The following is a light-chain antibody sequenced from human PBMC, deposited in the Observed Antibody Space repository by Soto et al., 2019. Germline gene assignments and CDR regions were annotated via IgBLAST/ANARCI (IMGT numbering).Light chain of an antibody. CDR3: SSYISSCTFVV. CDR2: EVS. V-gene: IGLV2-14*01. J-gene: IGLJ2*01. CDR1: SRDVGGYNY. Sequence: SALTQPASVSGSPGQSITISCTGTSRDVGGYNYVSWHQQHPGKAPKVIITEVSNRPSGVSNRFSGSKSGNTASLTISGLQAEDEADYYCSSYISSCTFVVFGGGTKVTVL.